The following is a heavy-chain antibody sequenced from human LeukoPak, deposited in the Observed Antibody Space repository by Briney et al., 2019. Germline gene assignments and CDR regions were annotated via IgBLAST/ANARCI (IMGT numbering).Heavy chain of an antibody. J-gene: IGHJ4*02. CDR1: EFTFSDYY. V-gene: IGHV3-11*01. D-gene: IGHD6-13*01. CDR3: ARLGIITAAGSNDY. CDR2: ISYSGDTI. Sequence: GGSLRLSCAASEFTFSDYYMSWIRQAPGKGLEWVSYISYSGDTIYYADSVKGRFTVSRDDAKNSLYLQMNSLRAEDTAVYYCARLGIITAAGSNDYWGQGTLVTVSS.